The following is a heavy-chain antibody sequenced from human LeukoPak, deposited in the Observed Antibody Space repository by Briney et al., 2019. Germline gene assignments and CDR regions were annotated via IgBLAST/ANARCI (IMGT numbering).Heavy chain of an antibody. Sequence: ASVKVSCKASGYTFTNYHIAWVRQAPGQGLEWMGWVNTNDGNTVYAQRLQGRVTMTTDTSTSVAYMELRSLTSDDTAVYYCARDGKYSSGWGPYYYYGMDVWGQGTTVTVSS. CDR3: ARDGKYSSGWGPYYYYGMDV. CDR2: VNTNDGNT. V-gene: IGHV1-18*01. D-gene: IGHD6-19*01. CDR1: GYTFTNYH. J-gene: IGHJ6*01.